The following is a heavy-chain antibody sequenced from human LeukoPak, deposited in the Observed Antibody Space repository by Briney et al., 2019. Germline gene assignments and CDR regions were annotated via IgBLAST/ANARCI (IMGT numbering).Heavy chain of an antibody. V-gene: IGHV4-38-2*02. J-gene: IGHJ4*02. CDR3: VRDVRSFVWPHSGY. D-gene: IGHD3-9*01. Sequence: SETLSLTCIVSSYSISSGYYWGWIRQPPGKGLEWIGSIYHSGSTYYNPSHKRRVTLSVDTSNNQFALNLSSVTAADTAVYYCVRDVRSFVWPHSGYWGQGTLVTVSS. CDR1: SYSISSGYY. CDR2: IYHSGST.